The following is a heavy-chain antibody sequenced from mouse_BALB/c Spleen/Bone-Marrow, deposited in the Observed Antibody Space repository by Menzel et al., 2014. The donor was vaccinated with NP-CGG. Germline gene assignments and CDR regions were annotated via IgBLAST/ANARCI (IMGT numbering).Heavy chain of an antibody. V-gene: IGHV2-9*02. Sequence: VKLQESGPGLVAPSQSLSITCTVSGFSLTNYGVHWVRQPPGKGLEWLGVIWAGGSTNYNSALMSRLSISKDNSKSQVFLKMNSLQTDDTAMYYCASFYDGYYEFTYWGQGTLVTVSA. CDR3: ASFYDGYYEFTY. J-gene: IGHJ3*01. CDR2: IWAGGST. D-gene: IGHD2-3*01. CDR1: GFSLTNYG.